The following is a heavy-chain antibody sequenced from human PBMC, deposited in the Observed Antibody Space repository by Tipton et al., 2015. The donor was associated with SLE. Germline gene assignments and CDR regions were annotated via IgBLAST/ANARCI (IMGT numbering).Heavy chain of an antibody. V-gene: IGHV4-61*02. J-gene: IGHJ3*02. CDR3: ARGTRAPLGFDI. Sequence: TLPLTCTVSGGSISSGTYYWSWIRQPAGKGLEWIGRIYTSGSTHYDSSLKSRVTISLDTSKNQFSLKLSSVTAADTAVYYCARGTRAPLGFDIWGQGTMVTVSS. CDR1: GGSISSGTYY. CDR2: IYTSGST. D-gene: IGHD3-3*02.